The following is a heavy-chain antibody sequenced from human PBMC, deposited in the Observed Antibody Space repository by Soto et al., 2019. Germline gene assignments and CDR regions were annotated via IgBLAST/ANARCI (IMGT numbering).Heavy chain of an antibody. CDR2: INAYNGNT. D-gene: IGHD3-3*01. CDR1: GYTFTTYG. Sequence: QVQLVQSGAEVKKPGASAKISCKASGYTFTTYGISWVRQAPGQGLEWMGWINAYNGNTNYAQKFQGRVTMTTDTSTTTAYMELRSLRSDDTAVYYCASWLFLAELDSTTWGQGTLVTVSS. V-gene: IGHV1-18*01. CDR3: ASWLFLAELDSTT. J-gene: IGHJ4*02.